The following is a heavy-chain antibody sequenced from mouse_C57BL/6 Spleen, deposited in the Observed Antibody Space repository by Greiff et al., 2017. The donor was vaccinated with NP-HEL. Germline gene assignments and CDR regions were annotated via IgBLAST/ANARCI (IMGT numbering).Heavy chain of an antibody. CDR2: IYPRSGNT. V-gene: IGHV1-81*01. Sequence: VNLVESGAELARPGASVKLSCKASGYTFTSYGISWVKQRTGQGLEWIGEIYPRSGNTYYNEKFKGKATLTADKSSSTAYMELRSLTSEDSAVYFCARGKGLDYFDDWGQGTTLTVSS. CDR3: ARGKGLDYFDD. D-gene: IGHD3-3*01. CDR1: GYTFTSYG. J-gene: IGHJ2*01.